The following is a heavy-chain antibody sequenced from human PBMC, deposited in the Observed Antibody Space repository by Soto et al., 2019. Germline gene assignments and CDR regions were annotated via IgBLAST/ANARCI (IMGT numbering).Heavy chain of an antibody. CDR3: ARSEYYDSSGYSFDY. V-gene: IGHV1-69*13. J-gene: IGHJ4*02. D-gene: IGHD3-22*01. Sequence: ASVKVXCKXSGXTFSSYAISWVRQAPGQGLEWMGGIIPIFGTANYAQKFQGRVTITADESTSTAYMELSSLRSEDTAVYYCARSEYYDSSGYSFDYWGQGTLVTVSS. CDR1: GXTFSSYA. CDR2: IIPIFGTA.